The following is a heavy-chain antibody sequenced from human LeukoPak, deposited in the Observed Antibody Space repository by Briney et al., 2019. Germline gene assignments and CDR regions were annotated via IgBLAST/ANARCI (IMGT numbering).Heavy chain of an antibody. CDR3: TRRYCSSTSCYYGMDV. Sequence: PGGSLRLSCAASGFTFSSYAMSWVRQAPGKGLEWVGFIRSKAYGGTTEYAASVKGRFTISRDDSKSIAYLQMNSLKTEDTAVYYCTRRYCSSTSCYYGMDVWGQGTTVTVSS. D-gene: IGHD2-2*01. J-gene: IGHJ6*02. V-gene: IGHV3-49*04. CDR1: GFTFSSYA. CDR2: IRSKAYGGTT.